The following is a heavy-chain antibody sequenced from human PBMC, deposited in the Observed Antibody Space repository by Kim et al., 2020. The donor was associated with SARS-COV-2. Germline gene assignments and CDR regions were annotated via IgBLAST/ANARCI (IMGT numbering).Heavy chain of an antibody. CDR2: IHQDGGEK. J-gene: IGHJ4*02. CDR3: ATDWGRGYGN. V-gene: IGHV3-7*01. Sequence: GGSLRLSCAASGFTFSGYWMGWVRQAPGKGLEWVANIHQDGGEKQYANSVKGRFTISRDNAKNSVYLQMNSLRGEDTAVYYCATDWGRGYGNWGQGTLVTVSS. CDR1: GFTFSGYW. D-gene: IGHD5-12*01.